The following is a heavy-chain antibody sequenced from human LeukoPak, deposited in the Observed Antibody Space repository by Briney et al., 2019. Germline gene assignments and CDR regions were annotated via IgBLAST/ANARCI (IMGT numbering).Heavy chain of an antibody. CDR3: ARDGDSTAPDFDF. J-gene: IGHJ4*02. D-gene: IGHD2-21*02. Sequence: VASVKVSCKASGFTFTAYYLYWVRQAPGQGLECVGFINLNNGATGYAQNFQGRVTMTRDTSISTAFMELSSLRSDDTAVYYWARDGDSTAPDFDFWGQGALVTVSS. V-gene: IGHV1-2*02. CDR1: GFTFTAYY. CDR2: INLNNGAT.